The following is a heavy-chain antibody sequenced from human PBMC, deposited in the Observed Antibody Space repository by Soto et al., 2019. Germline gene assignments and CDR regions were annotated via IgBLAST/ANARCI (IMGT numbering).Heavy chain of an antibody. CDR3: AGARNDYGGEFHY. CDR2: IIPLFGSP. V-gene: IGHV1-69*06. J-gene: IGHJ4*01. CDR1: GGTFSSYV. Sequence: ASVKVSCKASGGTFSSYVISWVRQAPVQGLEWMGGIIPLFGSPKYAQQFQGRVTLTADKSTSTVYMDLTSLRSEDTAVYYCAGARNDYGGEFHYWGQGTLVTVSS. D-gene: IGHD4-17*01.